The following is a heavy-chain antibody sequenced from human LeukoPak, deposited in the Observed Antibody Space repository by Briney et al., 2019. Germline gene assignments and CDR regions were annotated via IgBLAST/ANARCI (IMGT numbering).Heavy chain of an antibody. D-gene: IGHD3-3*01. CDR3: TTERTIVGVVTPRVY. V-gene: IGHV3-15*01. Sequence: GGSLRLSCAASGFTVSNAWMSWVRQAPGKGLEWVGRIKSKTDSGTTDYAAAGKARSTISRDDSKNTQYLQMNSLKTEDTAVYDCTTERTIVGVVTPRVYWGQGTLVTVSS. CDR2: IKSKTDSGTT. CDR1: GFTVSNAW. J-gene: IGHJ4*02.